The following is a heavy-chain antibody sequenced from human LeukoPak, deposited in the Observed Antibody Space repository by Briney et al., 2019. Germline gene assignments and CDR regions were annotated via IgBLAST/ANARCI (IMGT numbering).Heavy chain of an antibody. V-gene: IGHV3-21*01. Sequence: GGSLRLSCAVSGFTFSSYRMNWVRQAPGKGLEWVSSISSSSSYIYYADSVKGRFTISRDNAKNSLYLQMNSLRAEDTAVYYCTSLPLRYFYLGNYWGQGTLVTVSS. CDR2: ISSSSSYI. CDR1: GFTFSSYR. J-gene: IGHJ4*02. D-gene: IGHD3-9*01. CDR3: TSLPLRYFYLGNY.